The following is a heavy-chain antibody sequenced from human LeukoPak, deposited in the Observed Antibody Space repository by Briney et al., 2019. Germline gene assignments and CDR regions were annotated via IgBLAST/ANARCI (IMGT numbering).Heavy chain of an antibody. CDR1: GGSFSGYY. Sequence: SETLSLTCAVYGGSFSGYYWSWIRQPPGKGLEWIGEINHSGSTNYNPSLKGRVTISVDTSKNQFSLKLSSVTAADTAVYYCARNGRKAARPARGFDPWGQGTLVTVSS. V-gene: IGHV4-34*01. D-gene: IGHD6-6*01. J-gene: IGHJ5*02. CDR2: INHSGST. CDR3: ARNGRKAARPARGFDP.